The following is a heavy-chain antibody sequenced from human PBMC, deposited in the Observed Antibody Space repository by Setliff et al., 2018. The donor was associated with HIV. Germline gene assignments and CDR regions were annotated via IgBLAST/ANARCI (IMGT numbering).Heavy chain of an antibody. D-gene: IGHD2-15*01. CDR1: GFTFSSYW. J-gene: IGHJ3*01. Sequence: PGGSLRLSCAASGFTFSSYWMTWVRQAPGKGLEWVANIKQDGSERYYVDSVRGRFIISRDNAKKSLYLQMNSLRAEDTALYFCARDSAGWAVVAGPINAFDLWGQGTMVTVS. CDR3: ARDSAGWAVVAGPINAFDL. V-gene: IGHV3-7*01. CDR2: IKQDGSER.